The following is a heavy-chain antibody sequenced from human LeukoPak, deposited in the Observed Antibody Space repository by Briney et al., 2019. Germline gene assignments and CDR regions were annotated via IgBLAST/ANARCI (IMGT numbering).Heavy chain of an antibody. Sequence: GGSLRLSCAVSGFTFSDSAMHWVRQASGKGLEWVGRIRSKANNYATTYDASVRGRFTISRDDSENTAYLQMNSLKTEDTAVYYCTRRYYHDSSGNYQNDYWGQGTLVTVSS. J-gene: IGHJ4*02. CDR1: GFTFSDSA. CDR2: IRSKANNYAT. D-gene: IGHD3-22*01. V-gene: IGHV3-73*01. CDR3: TRRYYHDSSGNYQNDY.